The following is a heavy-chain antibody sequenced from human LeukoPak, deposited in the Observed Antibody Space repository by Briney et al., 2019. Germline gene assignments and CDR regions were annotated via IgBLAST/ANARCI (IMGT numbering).Heavy chain of an antibody. Sequence: GGSLRLSCTASGFTFGDYAMSWVRQAPGKGLEWVGFIRSKAYGGTTEYAASVKGRFTISRDDSKSIAYLQMNSLKTEDTAVYYCTRNPGGPAAHFYFDYWGQGTLVTVSS. CDR1: GFTFGDYA. D-gene: IGHD2-2*01. J-gene: IGHJ4*02. CDR2: IRSKAYGGTT. CDR3: TRNPGGPAAHFYFDY. V-gene: IGHV3-49*04.